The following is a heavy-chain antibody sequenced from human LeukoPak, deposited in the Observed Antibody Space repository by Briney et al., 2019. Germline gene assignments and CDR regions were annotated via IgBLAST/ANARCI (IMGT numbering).Heavy chain of an antibody. J-gene: IGHJ3*02. CDR1: GGSFSGYY. V-gene: IGHV4-34*01. Sequence: KPSETLSLTCAVYGGSFSGYYWSWIRQPPGKGLEWIGEINHSGSTNYNPSLKSRVTISVDTSKNQFSLKLSSVTAADTAVYYCARDRGWYEQWLAEDAFDIWGQGTMVTVSS. CDR3: ARDRGWYEQWLAEDAFDI. CDR2: INHSGST. D-gene: IGHD6-19*01.